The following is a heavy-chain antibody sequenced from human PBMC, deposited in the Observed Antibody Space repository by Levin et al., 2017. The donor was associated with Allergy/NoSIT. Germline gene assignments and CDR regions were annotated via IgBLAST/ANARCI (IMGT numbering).Heavy chain of an antibody. J-gene: IGHJ5*02. CDR3: AYAVGGATAWFDP. V-gene: IGHV2-5*02. CDR1: GFSLSTSGVG. CDR2: IYWDDDK. Sequence: SGPTLVKPARTLTLTCTFSGFSLSTSGVGVGWFRQPPGKALEWLALIYWDDDKRYNTFLQSRLTITKDTSKNQVVLTVSNIDRVDTATYFCAYAVGGATAWFDPWGQGTLVTVSS. D-gene: IGHD1-1*01.